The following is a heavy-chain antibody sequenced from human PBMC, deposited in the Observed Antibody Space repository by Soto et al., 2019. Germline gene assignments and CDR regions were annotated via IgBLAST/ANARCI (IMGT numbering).Heavy chain of an antibody. Sequence: SETLSLTCTVSGGSISSSSYYWGWIRQPPGKGLEWIGSIYYSGSTYYNPSLKSRVTISVDTSKNQFSLKLSSVTAADTAVYYCARWSEGVISSAFDIWGQGTMVTVSS. V-gene: IGHV4-39*01. CDR2: IYYSGST. J-gene: IGHJ3*02. D-gene: IGHD3-16*02. CDR1: GGSISSSSYY. CDR3: ARWSEGVISSAFDI.